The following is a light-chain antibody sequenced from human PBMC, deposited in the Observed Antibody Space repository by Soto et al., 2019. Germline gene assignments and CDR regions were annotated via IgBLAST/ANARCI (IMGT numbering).Light chain of an antibody. CDR1: NSNIGAGYD. CDR3: QSYDSSLSAYV. Sequence: QSALTQPPSVSGAPGQRVTISCTGSNSNIGAGYDVHWYQQLPGTAPKLLIYGNSNRPSGVPDRFSDSKSATSASLAITGLQAEDEADYYCQSYDSSLSAYVFGTGTKLTVL. CDR2: GNS. V-gene: IGLV1-40*01. J-gene: IGLJ1*01.